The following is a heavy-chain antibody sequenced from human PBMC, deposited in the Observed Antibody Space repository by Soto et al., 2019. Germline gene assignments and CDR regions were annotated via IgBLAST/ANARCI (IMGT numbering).Heavy chain of an antibody. CDR3: ARDCSSTSCLQTNWFDP. Sequence: GASVKVSCKASGGTFSSYTISWVRQAPGQGLEWMGRIIPILGIANYAQKFQGRVTITADKSTSTAYMELSSLRSEDTAVYYCARDCSSTSCLQTNWFDPWGQGTLVTVSS. J-gene: IGHJ5*02. CDR1: GGTFSSYT. V-gene: IGHV1-69*04. CDR2: IIPILGIA. D-gene: IGHD2-2*01.